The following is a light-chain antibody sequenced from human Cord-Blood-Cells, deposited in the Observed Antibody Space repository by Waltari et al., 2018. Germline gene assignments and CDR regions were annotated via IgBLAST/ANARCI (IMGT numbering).Light chain of an antibody. CDR3: QQYDNLPYT. CDR2: DAS. J-gene: IGKJ2*01. CDR1: QDISNY. V-gene: IGKV1-33*01. Sequence: DIQMTQSHSSLSGSIGDRVNITCQASQDISNYLNWYQQKPGKAPKLLIYDASNLEKGVPSRFSGSGSGTDFTFTISSLQPEDIATYYCQQYDNLPYTFGQGTKVEIK.